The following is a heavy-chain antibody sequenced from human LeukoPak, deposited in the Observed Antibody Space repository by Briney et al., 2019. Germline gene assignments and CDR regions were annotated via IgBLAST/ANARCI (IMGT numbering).Heavy chain of an antibody. J-gene: IGHJ4*02. Sequence: SETLSLTCTVSGGSIDSGPYFWGWMRQPPGECLEWVGSFFYSGATYYNPSLKGRVAVSVDSSKKQFSLKLSSVTAADTAVYYCARYCSGGSCYGQWGQGTLVTVSS. D-gene: IGHD2-15*01. CDR3: ARYCSGGSCYGQ. CDR2: FFYSGAT. V-gene: IGHV4-39*01. CDR1: GGSIDSGPYF.